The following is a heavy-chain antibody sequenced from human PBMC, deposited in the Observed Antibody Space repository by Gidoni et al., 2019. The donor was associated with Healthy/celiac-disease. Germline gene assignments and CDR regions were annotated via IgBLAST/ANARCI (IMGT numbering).Heavy chain of an antibody. CDR1: GGSISSSSYY. V-gene: IGHV4-39*07. CDR2: IYYSGST. CDR3: ARAVDTAMATGFYYFDY. J-gene: IGHJ4*02. Sequence: QLQLQESGPGLVKPSETLSLTCTVSGGSISSSSYYWGWIRQPPGKGLEWIGSIYYSGSTYYNPSLKSRVTISVDTSKNQFSLKLSSVTAADTAVYYCARAVDTAMATGFYYFDYWGQGTLVTVSS. D-gene: IGHD5-18*01.